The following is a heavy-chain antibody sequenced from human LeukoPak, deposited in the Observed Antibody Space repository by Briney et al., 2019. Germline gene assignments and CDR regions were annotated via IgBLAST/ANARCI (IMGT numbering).Heavy chain of an antibody. Sequence: PGRSLRLSCAASGFTFSSYAMHWVRQAPGKGLEWVAVISYDGSNKYYADSVKGRFTISRDNSKNTLYLQMNSLRAEDTAVYYCARAYSSSWKRWFYYGMDVWGQGTTVTVSS. J-gene: IGHJ6*02. V-gene: IGHV3-30-3*01. CDR3: ARAYSSSWKRWFYYGMDV. CDR1: GFTFSSYA. CDR2: ISYDGSNK. D-gene: IGHD6-13*01.